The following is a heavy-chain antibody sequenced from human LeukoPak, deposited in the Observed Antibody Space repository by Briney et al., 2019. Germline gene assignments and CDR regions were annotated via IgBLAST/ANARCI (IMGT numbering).Heavy chain of an antibody. CDR3: ARRIQGMAPYYFDY. J-gene: IGHJ4*02. Sequence: GGSLRLSCAASGFTFSSYAVSWVRQAPGKGLVWVSRINSDGGSTSYADSVKGRFTISRDNAKNTLYLQMNSLRAEDTAVYYCARRIQGMAPYYFDYWGQGTLVTVSS. D-gene: IGHD5-24*01. V-gene: IGHV3-74*01. CDR1: GFTFSSYA. CDR2: INSDGGST.